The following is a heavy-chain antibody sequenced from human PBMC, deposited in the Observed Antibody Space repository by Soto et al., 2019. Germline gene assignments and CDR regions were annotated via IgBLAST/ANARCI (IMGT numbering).Heavy chain of an antibody. CDR3: ARLQSSFMNYDILTGYKTDTEDYYFDY. CDR2: IIPIFGTA. J-gene: IGHJ4*02. Sequence: SVKVSCKASGGTFSSYAISWVRQAPGQGLEWMEGIIPIFGTANYAQKFQGRVTITADKSTSTAYMELSSLRSEDTAVYYCARLQSSFMNYDILTGYKTDTEDYYFDYWGQGTLVPVSS. V-gene: IGHV1-69*06. D-gene: IGHD3-9*01. CDR1: GGTFSSYA.